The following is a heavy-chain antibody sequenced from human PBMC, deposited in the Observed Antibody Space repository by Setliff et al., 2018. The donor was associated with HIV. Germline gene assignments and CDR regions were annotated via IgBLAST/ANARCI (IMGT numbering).Heavy chain of an antibody. D-gene: IGHD3-16*02. Sequence: SETLSLTCTVSGGSISGSNYYWAWIRQPPGKGLEWIGYIYNRDFTTYNPSLKSRLTISMDTSKNQFSLKLSSVTAADTAVYYCARVPPLKAFGGVISLYYFDYWGQGTLVTVSS. CDR3: ARVPPLKAFGGVISLYYFDY. J-gene: IGHJ4*02. CDR2: IYNRDFT. CDR1: GGSISGSNYY. V-gene: IGHV4-61*05.